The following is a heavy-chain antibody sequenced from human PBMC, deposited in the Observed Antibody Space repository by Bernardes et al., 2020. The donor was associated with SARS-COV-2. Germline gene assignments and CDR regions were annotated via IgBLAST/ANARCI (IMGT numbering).Heavy chain of an antibody. CDR3: ATHSDSSERGAFDL. Sequence: GECLKISRHDSGYSFTRHWIAWVRPIPGKGLEWMGMIYPDDSESRFSPSFQGRVTISADKSINTAYLQWTSLKASDTAMYYCATHSDSSERGAFDLWGQGTLVTVSS. CDR2: IYPDDSES. D-gene: IGHD6-6*01. V-gene: IGHV5-51*01. CDR1: GYSFTRHW. J-gene: IGHJ3*01.